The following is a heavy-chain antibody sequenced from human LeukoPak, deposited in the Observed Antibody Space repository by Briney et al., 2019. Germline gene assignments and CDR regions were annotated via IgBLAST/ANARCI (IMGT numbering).Heavy chain of an antibody. CDR3: ARGDVLRNFDWFGSLDP. CDR1: GFAFSSYP. CDR2: ISHDGSNK. V-gene: IGHV3-30*04. J-gene: IGHJ5*02. D-gene: IGHD3-9*01. Sequence: GRSLRLSCAASGFAFSSYPVHWVRQAPGKGLEWVTLISHDGSNKYYADSVKGRFTISRDNSKNTLYLQMNSLRAEDTAVYYCARGDVLRNFDWFGSLDPWGQGTLVTVSS.